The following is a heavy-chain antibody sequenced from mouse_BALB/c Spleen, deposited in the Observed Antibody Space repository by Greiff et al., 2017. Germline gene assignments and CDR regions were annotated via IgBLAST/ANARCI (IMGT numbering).Heavy chain of an antibody. CDR1: GYSITSDYA. V-gene: IGHV3-2*02. CDR2: ISYSGST. J-gene: IGHJ2*01. CDR3: AGGYYVDY. Sequence: EVKLMESGPGLVKPSQSLSLTCTVTGYSITSDYAWNWIRQFPGNKLEWMGYISYSGSTSYNPSLKSRISITRDTSKNQFFLQLNSVTTEDTATYYCAGGYYVDYWGQGTTLTVSS.